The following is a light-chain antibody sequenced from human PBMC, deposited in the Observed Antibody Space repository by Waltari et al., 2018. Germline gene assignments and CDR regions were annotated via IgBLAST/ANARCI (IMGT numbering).Light chain of an antibody. V-gene: IGLV1-44*01. CDR1: SSNIGNNL. CDR3: AAWDDSLNGYV. CDR2: SNN. Sequence: QSVLTQPPSASGTPGQRVTISCSGSSSNIGNNLVIWFQQLPVTAPKLLSFSNNHRPSGVPDRFSGSKPGSSASLAISGLQSEDEAEYYCAAWDDSLNGYVFGTGTKVTVL. J-gene: IGLJ1*01.